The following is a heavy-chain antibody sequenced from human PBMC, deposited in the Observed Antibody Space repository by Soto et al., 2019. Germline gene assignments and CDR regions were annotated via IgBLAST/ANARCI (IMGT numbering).Heavy chain of an antibody. Sequence: SETLSLTCSVSGAALNSGNYYWSWIRQVPGKGLEWIGHIYVTGAVDYNPSLRDRTTISQDTSERQFSLNLRLVTAADTAVYYCARLRIATNNYKWFDPWGQGTLVTVSS. D-gene: IGHD2-21*01. CDR3: ARLRIATNNYKWFDP. CDR1: GAALNSGNYY. CDR2: IYVTGAV. V-gene: IGHV4-31*03. J-gene: IGHJ5*02.